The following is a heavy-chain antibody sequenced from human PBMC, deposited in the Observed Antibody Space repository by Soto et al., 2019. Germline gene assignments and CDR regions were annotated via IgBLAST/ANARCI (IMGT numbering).Heavy chain of an antibody. CDR2: VYHSGTA. Sequence: SETLSLTCTVSGGSITSGGYYWSWIRQRPGKGLEWIGCVYHSGTAYSNPSLEGRVSLSVDTSRNHYSLSLSSVTAADTAVYYCASKSATDTNNWFDPWGQGTLVTVSS. CDR3: ASKSATDTNNWFDP. CDR1: GGSITSGGYY. J-gene: IGHJ5*02. V-gene: IGHV4-31*03. D-gene: IGHD3-3*01.